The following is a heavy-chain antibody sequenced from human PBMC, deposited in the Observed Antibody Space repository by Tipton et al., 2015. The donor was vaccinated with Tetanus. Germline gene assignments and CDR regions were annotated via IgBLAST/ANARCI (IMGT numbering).Heavy chain of an antibody. CDR3: ARDAQGATTSPPAY. CDR2: ISGSGGST. D-gene: IGHD1-26*01. Sequence: SLRLSCAASGFTFSSYAMSWVRQAPGKGLEWVSAISGSGGSTYYANSVKGRFTISRDNSKNTLYLQMGSLRAEDMAVYYCARDAQGATTSPPAYWGQGTLVTVSS. V-gene: IGHV3-23*01. CDR1: GFTFSSYA. J-gene: IGHJ4*02.